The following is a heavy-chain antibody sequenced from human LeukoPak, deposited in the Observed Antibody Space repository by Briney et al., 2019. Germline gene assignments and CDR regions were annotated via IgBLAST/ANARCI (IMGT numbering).Heavy chain of an antibody. Sequence: PGGSLRLSCAASGFTFSSYAMHWVRQAPGEGLEWVTLFSYDGSSKYYADSVRGRFTISRDNSKNTLYLQMNSLRADDSAVYYCARGKGSESGYDYFLDYWGQGTLVTVSS. V-gene: IGHV3-30-3*01. J-gene: IGHJ4*02. CDR2: FSYDGSSK. D-gene: IGHD5-12*01. CDR3: ARGKGSESGYDYFLDY. CDR1: GFTFSSYA.